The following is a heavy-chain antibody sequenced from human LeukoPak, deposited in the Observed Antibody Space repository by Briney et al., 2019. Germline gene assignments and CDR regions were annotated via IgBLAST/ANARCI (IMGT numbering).Heavy chain of an antibody. V-gene: IGHV3-23*01. J-gene: IGHJ6*03. Sequence: QTGGSLRLSCADSGFTFSSYGMSWVRQAPGKGLEWVSVISGSGDSTYYADSVKGRFTISRDNSKNTLYLQMNSLRVEDTAVYYCARVGDYYYYYMDVWGKGTTVTISS. CDR3: ARVGDYYYYYMDV. CDR1: GFTFSSYG. CDR2: ISGSGDST. D-gene: IGHD3-16*01.